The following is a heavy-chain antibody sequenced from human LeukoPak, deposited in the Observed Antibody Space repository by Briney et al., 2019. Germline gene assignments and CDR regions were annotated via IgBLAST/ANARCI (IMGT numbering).Heavy chain of an antibody. CDR1: GFTFSNYG. Sequence: GGSLRLSCAASGFTFSNYGMNWVRQAPGKGLEWVAVISYDGSNKYYADSVKGRFTISRDNSKNTLYLQMNSLRTEDTAVYYCARDVVGSSNNGMDVWGQGTTVTVSS. CDR3: ARDVVGSSNNGMDV. CDR2: ISYDGSNK. D-gene: IGHD6-13*01. V-gene: IGHV3-30*03. J-gene: IGHJ6*02.